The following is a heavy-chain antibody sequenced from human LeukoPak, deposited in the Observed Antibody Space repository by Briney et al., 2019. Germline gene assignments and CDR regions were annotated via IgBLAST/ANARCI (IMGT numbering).Heavy chain of an antibody. V-gene: IGHV4-59*01. J-gene: IGHJ4*02. CDR1: GGSISSYY. D-gene: IGHD3-16*01. CDR2: IYYSGST. CDR3: ARISRGGLGVSGLSDY. Sequence: NPSETLSLTCTVSGGSISSYYWSWIRQPPGKGLEWIGYIYYSGSTNYNPSLKSRVTISVDTSKNQFSLKLSSVTAADTAVYYCARISRGGLGVSGLSDYWGQGTLVTVSS.